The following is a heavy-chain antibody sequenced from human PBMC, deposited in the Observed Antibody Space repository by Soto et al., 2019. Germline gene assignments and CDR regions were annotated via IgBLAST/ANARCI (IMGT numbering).Heavy chain of an antibody. CDR3: AREWGLLPYYVMPV. Sequence: SETLSLTCTVSGGSISSGDYYWSWIRQPPGKGLEWIGYIYYSGSNYYNPSLQSRVTIAVNTSKNDFSLNLSSVTAADTAVYFCAREWGLLPYYVMPVWGHGTAVTVSS. J-gene: IGHJ6*02. V-gene: IGHV4-30-4*02. CDR1: GGSISSGDYY. CDR2: IYYSGSN. D-gene: IGHD7-27*01.